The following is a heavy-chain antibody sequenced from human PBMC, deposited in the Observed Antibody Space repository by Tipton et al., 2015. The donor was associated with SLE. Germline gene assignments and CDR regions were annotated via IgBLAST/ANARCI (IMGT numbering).Heavy chain of an antibody. CDR3: AGGAGWTIDY. CDR1: GFIFSSYE. V-gene: IGHV3-7*03. D-gene: IGHD3/OR15-3a*01. Sequence: SLRLSCAASGFIFSSYEMNWVRQAPGKGLEWVANIDQDGSEKNYVDSVKGRFTISRDNAKKSLYLQINSLRVEDTAVYYCAGGAGWTIDYWGQGTLVTVSS. J-gene: IGHJ4*02. CDR2: IDQDGSEK.